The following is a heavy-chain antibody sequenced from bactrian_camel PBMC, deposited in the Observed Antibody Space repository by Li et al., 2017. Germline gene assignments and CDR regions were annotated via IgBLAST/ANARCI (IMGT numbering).Heavy chain of an antibody. V-gene: IGHV3S55*01. Sequence: HVQLVESGGGSVQTGGSLRLSCAPSGLSVSDFSMAWFRQSPGKEREGVAAIRRDDLTAYTDSVKGRFTISKDNAENSLFLQMSNLEPEDTAMYYCAASHSFILTPRFYRFESSDYPYRGQGTQVTVS. J-gene: IGHJ4*01. CDR3: AASHSFILTPRFYRFESSDYPY. CDR1: GLSVSDFS. CDR2: IRRDDLT. D-gene: IGHD4*01.